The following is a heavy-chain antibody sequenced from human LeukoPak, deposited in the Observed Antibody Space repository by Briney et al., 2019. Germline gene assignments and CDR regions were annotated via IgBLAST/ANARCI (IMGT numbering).Heavy chain of an antibody. J-gene: IGHJ6*02. V-gene: IGHV3-53*05. CDR1: GFLVSSNY. CDR3: ARGGLGNYYGMDV. CDR2: IYSGGST. D-gene: IGHD5-12*01. Sequence: GGSLRLSCAASGFLVSSNYMTWVRQAPGKGLEWASIIYSGGSTDYADSVKGRFTISRGNSKNTLYLQMDSLRVEDTAVYYCARGGLGNYYGMDVWGQGTTVTVSS.